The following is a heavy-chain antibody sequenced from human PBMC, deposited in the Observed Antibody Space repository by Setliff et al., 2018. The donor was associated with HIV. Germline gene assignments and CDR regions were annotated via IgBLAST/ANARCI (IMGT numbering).Heavy chain of an antibody. CDR3: ARPGGSYGDYGWYLRF. CDR1: GGSFRNYA. Sequence: VKVSCKASGGSFRNYAINWVRQAPGQGREWMGGIIPLLGTPNYAHKFQGRVTITADESTSTAYMELRSLRSDDTAMYYCARPGGSYGDYGWYLRFWGQGTLVTVSS. D-gene: IGHD4-17*01. CDR2: IIPLLGTP. V-gene: IGHV1-69*01. J-gene: IGHJ4*02.